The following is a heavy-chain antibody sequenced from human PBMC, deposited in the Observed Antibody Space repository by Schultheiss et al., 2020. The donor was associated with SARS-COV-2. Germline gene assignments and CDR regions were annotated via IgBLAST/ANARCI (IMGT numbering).Heavy chain of an antibody. CDR1: GGSISGYY. D-gene: IGHD6-6*01. CDR2: INHSGST. Sequence: SETLSLTCTVSGGSISGYYWNWIRQPPGKGLQWIGEINHSGSTNYNPSLKSRVTISVDTSKNQFSLKLSSVTAADTAVYYCARGFVPYYYYYMDVWGKGTTVTVSS. V-gene: IGHV4-34*01. CDR3: ARGFVPYYYYYMDV. J-gene: IGHJ6*03.